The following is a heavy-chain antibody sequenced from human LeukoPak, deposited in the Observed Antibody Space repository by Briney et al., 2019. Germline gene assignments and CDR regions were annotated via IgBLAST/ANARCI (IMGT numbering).Heavy chain of an antibody. CDR3: ARVPARGSSGWYGSDYYYYYMDV. V-gene: IGHV3-7*01. CDR1: GFTFSNYA. D-gene: IGHD6-19*01. Sequence: GGSLRLSCAASGFTFSNYAMSWVRQAPGKGLEWVANIKQDGSEKYYVDSVKGRFTISRDNAKNSLYLQMNSLRAEDTAVYYCARVPARGSSGWYGSDYYYYYMDVWGKGTTVTVSS. J-gene: IGHJ6*03. CDR2: IKQDGSEK.